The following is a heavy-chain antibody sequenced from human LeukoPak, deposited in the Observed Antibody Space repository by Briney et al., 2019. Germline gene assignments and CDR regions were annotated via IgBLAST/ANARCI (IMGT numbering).Heavy chain of an antibody. V-gene: IGHV3-30*04. Sequence: PGGALRLSCAASGFTFSSYAMHWVRQAPGKGLEWVAVISYDGSNKYYADSVKGRFTISRDNSKNTLYLQMNSLRAEDTAVYYCARDSSHDAFDIWGQGTMVTVSS. D-gene: IGHD6-13*01. CDR1: GFTFSSYA. J-gene: IGHJ3*02. CDR2: ISYDGSNK. CDR3: ARDSSHDAFDI.